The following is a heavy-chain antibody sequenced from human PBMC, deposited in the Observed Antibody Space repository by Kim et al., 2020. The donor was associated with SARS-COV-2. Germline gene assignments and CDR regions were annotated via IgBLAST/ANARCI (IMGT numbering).Heavy chain of an antibody. D-gene: IGHD6-6*01. CDR3: ARGLGAARQPRDNGFDP. Sequence: SETLSLTCAVYGGSFSGYYWSWIRQPPGKGLEWIGEINHSGSTNYNPSLKSRVTISVDTSKNQFSLRLSSVTAADTAVYYCARGLGAARQPRDNGFDPWGQGTLVTVSS. J-gene: IGHJ5*02. CDR1: GGSFSGYY. V-gene: IGHV4-34*01. CDR2: INHSGST.